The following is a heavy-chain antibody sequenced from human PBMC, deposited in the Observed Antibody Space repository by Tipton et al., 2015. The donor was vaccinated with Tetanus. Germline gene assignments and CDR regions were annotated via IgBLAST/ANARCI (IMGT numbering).Heavy chain of an antibody. Sequence: TLSLTCAVYGASFSDYYWSWIRQAPGKGLEWIGEINHSGSTNHNPSLKSQVTLSVDTSKNQFSLKLNSVTAADTAMYYCVTVNFPNSYPYGMAVWGQGTTVTVSS. CDR3: VTVNFPNSYPYGMAV. V-gene: IGHV4-34*01. CDR2: INHSGST. CDR1: GASFSDYY. J-gene: IGHJ6*02. D-gene: IGHD1-1*01.